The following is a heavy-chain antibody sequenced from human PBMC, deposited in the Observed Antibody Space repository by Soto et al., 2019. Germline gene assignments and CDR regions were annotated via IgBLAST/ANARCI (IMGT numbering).Heavy chain of an antibody. J-gene: IGHJ4*02. Sequence: QVQLQESGPGLVKPSETLSLTCTVSGGSISSYCWSWIRQPPGKGLEWIGYIYYSGSTNYNPSLKSRVTISVDTSKNQFSLKLSSVTAADTAVYYCARRYGGSIDYWGQGTLVTVSS. D-gene: IGHD2-15*01. CDR3: ARRYGGSIDY. V-gene: IGHV4-59*08. CDR1: GGSISSYC. CDR2: IYYSGST.